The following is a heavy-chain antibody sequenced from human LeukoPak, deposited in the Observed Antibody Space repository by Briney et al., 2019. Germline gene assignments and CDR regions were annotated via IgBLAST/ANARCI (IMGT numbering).Heavy chain of an antibody. CDR3: ARVVGSLYYFDY. D-gene: IGHD1-26*01. Sequence: ASVKVSCKAFGYTFTGYYMHWVRQAPGQGLEWMGWINPNSGGTNYAQKFQGRVTMTRDTSISTAYMELSRLRSDDTAVYYCARVVGSLYYFDYWGQGTLVTVSS. V-gene: IGHV1-2*02. CDR2: INPNSGGT. J-gene: IGHJ4*02. CDR1: GYTFTGYY.